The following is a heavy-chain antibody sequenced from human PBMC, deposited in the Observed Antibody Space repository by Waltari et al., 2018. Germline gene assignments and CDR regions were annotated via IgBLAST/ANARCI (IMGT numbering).Heavy chain of an antibody. CDR1: GFSVSSNH. CDR2: IYNEGRT. J-gene: IGHJ4*02. V-gene: IGHV3-53*02. CDR3: AAYGGYSY. Sequence: EVQLVETGGGLIQPGGSLRLSCAVSGFSVSSNHVTWVRQVPGKGLEWVSVIYNEGRTHVADSVKGRFTISRDSSKNTVLRQINMLRVDDTAVYYCAAYGGYSYWGQGTLVTVSS. D-gene: IGHD3-22*01.